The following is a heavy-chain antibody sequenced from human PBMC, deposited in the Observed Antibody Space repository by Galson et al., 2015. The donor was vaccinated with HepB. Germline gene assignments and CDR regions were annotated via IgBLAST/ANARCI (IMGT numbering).Heavy chain of an antibody. V-gene: IGHV3-15*01. J-gene: IGHJ4*02. CDR1: GFTLSNAW. Sequence: SLRLSCAASGFTLSNAWMSWVRQAPGKGLEWVGRIKSKTDGGTTDYAAPVKGRFTISRDDSKNTLYLQMNSLKTEDTAVYYCTTTEYSSSWYVGGRDYWGQGTLVTVSS. D-gene: IGHD6-13*01. CDR2: IKSKTDGGTT. CDR3: TTTEYSSSWYVGGRDY.